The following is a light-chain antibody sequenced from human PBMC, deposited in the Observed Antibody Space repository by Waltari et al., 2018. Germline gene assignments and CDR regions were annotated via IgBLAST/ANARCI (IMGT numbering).Light chain of an antibody. CDR1: QSVGRT. J-gene: IGKJ1*01. V-gene: IGKV3-20*01. CDR3: QHYVSLPAT. CDR2: GAS. Sequence: IVLTQSPGTLSLSPGERATLSCRASQSVGRTLACYQQKPGQAPRLLIYGASIRATGIPDRFSGGGSGTDFSLGINRLEPEDFAVYYCQHYVSLPATFGQGTKVEIK.